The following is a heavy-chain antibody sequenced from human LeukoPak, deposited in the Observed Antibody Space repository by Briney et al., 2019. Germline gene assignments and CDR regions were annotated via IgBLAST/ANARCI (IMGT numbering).Heavy chain of an antibody. CDR1: GYTFTSYG. V-gene: IGHV1-18*01. J-gene: IGHJ6*03. Sequence: ASVKVSCKASGYTFTSYGISWVRQAPGQGLEWMGWISAYNGNRNYAQKLQGRVTMTTDTSTSTAYMELRSLRSEDTAVYYCAAIVGATRYYYYMDVWGKGTTVTVSS. CDR2: ISAYNGNR. D-gene: IGHD1-26*01. CDR3: AAIVGATRYYYYMDV.